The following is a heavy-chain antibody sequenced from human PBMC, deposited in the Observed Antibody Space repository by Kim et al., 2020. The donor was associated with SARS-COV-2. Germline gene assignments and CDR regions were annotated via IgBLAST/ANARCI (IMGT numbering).Heavy chain of an antibody. CDR3: AKVTSGSSGWFEYFQH. V-gene: IGHV3-23*01. CDR2: IRDSGGST. CDR1: GFTFNNYA. J-gene: IGHJ1*01. D-gene: IGHD6-19*01. Sequence: GGSLRLSCAASGFTFNNYAMSWVRQAPGKGLEWVSGIRDSGGSTKYADSVKGRFSISRDNSKNTLYLQMDSLRAEDTAVYYCAKVTSGSSGWFEYFQHWGQGTLVTVSP.